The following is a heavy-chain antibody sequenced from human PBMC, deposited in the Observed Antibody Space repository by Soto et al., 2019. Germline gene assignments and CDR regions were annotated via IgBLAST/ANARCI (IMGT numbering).Heavy chain of an antibody. V-gene: IGHV3-30-3*01. CDR3: ARDISGYSYGAGAFDI. J-gene: IGHJ3*02. CDR2: ISYDGSNK. CDR1: GFTFSSYA. D-gene: IGHD5-18*01. Sequence: PGESLKISCAASGFTFSSYAMHWVRQAPGKGLEWVAVISYDGSNKYYADSVKGRFTISRDNSKNTLYLQMNSLRAEDTAVYYCARDISGYSYGAGAFDIWGQGTMVTVSS.